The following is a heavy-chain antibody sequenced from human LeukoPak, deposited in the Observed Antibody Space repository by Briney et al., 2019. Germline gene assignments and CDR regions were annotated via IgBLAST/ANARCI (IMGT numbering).Heavy chain of an antibody. J-gene: IGHJ4*02. Sequence: ASVKVSCKASGYTFTSYAMHWVRQAPGQRLEWMGWINAGNGNTKYSRKFQGRVTITRDTSASTAYMELSSLRSDDTAVYYCASWDATSRGDQYWGQGTLVTVSS. D-gene: IGHD3-10*01. CDR2: INAGNGNT. CDR1: GYTFTSYA. CDR3: ASWDATSRGDQY. V-gene: IGHV1-3*01.